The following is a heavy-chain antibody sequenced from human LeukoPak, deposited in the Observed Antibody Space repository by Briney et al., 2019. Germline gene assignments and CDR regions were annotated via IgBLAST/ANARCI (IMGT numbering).Heavy chain of an antibody. CDR3: ASNYYYDSSGYYSEYFQH. D-gene: IGHD3-22*01. Sequence: SEALSLTCTVSGGSISSYYWSWIRQPAGKGLEWIGRIYTSGSTNYNPSLKSRVTLSVDTSKNHFSLKLSSVTAADTAVYYCASNYYYDSSGYYSEYFQHWGQGTLVTVSS. J-gene: IGHJ1*01. CDR2: IYTSGST. CDR1: GGSISSYY. V-gene: IGHV4-4*07.